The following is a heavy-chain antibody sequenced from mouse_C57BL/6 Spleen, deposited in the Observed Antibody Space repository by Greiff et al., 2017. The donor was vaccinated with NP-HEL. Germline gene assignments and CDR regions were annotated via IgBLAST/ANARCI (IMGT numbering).Heavy chain of an antibody. D-gene: IGHD2-4*01. Sequence: VQLKQSGAELVRPGASVKLSCTASGFNIKDDYMHWVKQRPEQGLEWIGWIDPENGDTEYASKFQGKATITADTSSNTAYLQLSSLTSEDTAVYYCTDRGYDSTWFAYWGQGTLVTVSA. J-gene: IGHJ3*01. CDR1: GFNIKDDY. CDR3: TDRGYDSTWFAY. V-gene: IGHV14-4*01. CDR2: IDPENGDT.